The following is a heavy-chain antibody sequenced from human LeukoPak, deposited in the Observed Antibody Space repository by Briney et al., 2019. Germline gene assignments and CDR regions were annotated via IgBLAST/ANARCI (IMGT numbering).Heavy chain of an antibody. CDR2: IKQDGNEK. CDR1: GFTFSSYW. V-gene: IGHV3-7*01. J-gene: IGHJ4*02. Sequence: PGGSLRLSCAASGFTFSSYWMSWVRQAPGKGLEWVANIKQDGNEKFYVDSVKGRFTISRDNAKNSLYLQMSSLRAEDTAVYFCARDKKLGATKVDYWGQGTLVTVAS. D-gene: IGHD1-26*01. CDR3: ARDKKLGATKVDY.